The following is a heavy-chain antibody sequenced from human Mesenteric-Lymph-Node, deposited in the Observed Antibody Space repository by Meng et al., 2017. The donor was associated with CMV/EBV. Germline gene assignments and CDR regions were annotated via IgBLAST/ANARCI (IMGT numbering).Heavy chain of an antibody. CDR2: IYSGGST. CDR1: EFTVSSNY. Sequence: GESLKISCAASEFTVSSNYMNWVRQVPGKGLEWVSVIYSGGSTSYTDSVKGRFTISRDDSKNTLYLQMNSLRPEDTAVYYCTRDPPDYYDGSAYDGYRGQGTLVTVSS. CDR3: TRDPPDYYDGSAYDGY. J-gene: IGHJ4*02. V-gene: IGHV3-66*02. D-gene: IGHD3-22*01.